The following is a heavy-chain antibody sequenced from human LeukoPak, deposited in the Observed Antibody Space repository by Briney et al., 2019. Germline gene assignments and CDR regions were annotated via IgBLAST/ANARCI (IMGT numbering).Heavy chain of an antibody. V-gene: IGHV1-2*06. CDR3: ARDRGPIAYYDNSGYTD. D-gene: IGHD3-22*01. CDR1: GYTFSGYY. J-gene: IGHJ4*02. Sequence: ASVRVSCKASGYTFSGYYMYWVRQAPGQGLEWMGRINPNSGATTSAQKFQGRVTMTRDTSITTTYMELSSLRSDDTAVYYCARDRGPIAYYDNSGYTDWGQGTLVIVSS. CDR2: INPNSGAT.